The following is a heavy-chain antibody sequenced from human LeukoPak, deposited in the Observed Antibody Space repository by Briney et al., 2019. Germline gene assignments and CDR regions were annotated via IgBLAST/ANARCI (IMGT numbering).Heavy chain of an antibody. CDR2: ISSSSSYI. J-gene: IGHJ4*02. Sequence: PGGSLRLSCAASGFTFSSYWMHWVRQAPGKGLEWVSSISSSSSYIYYADSVKGRFTISRDNAKNSLYLQMNSLRAEDTAVYYCARASTTVVTPHFDYWGQGTLVTVSS. CDR3: ARASTTVVTPHFDY. CDR1: GFTFSSYW. V-gene: IGHV3-21*01. D-gene: IGHD4-23*01.